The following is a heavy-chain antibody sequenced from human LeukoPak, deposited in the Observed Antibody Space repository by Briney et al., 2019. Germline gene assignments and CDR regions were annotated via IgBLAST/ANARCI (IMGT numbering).Heavy chain of an antibody. V-gene: IGHV3-21*01. Sequence: GGSLRLSCAASGFTFSSYWMSWVRQAPGKGLEWVSSISSSSSYIYYADSVKGRFTISRDNAKNSLYLQMNSLRAEDTAVYYCAREAVAGTAEDYWGQGTLVTVSS. CDR1: GFTFSSYW. CDR3: AREAVAGTAEDY. D-gene: IGHD6-19*01. J-gene: IGHJ4*02. CDR2: ISSSSSYI.